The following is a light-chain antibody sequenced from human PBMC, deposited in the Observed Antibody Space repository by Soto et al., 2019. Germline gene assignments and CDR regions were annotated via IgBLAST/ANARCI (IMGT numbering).Light chain of an antibody. CDR1: QSVSSSY. Sequence: EIVLTQSPGTLSLSPGERATLSCRASQSVSSSYLAWYQQKPGQAPRLLIYGASSRATGIPDRFSGSGSGTDFTLTISRLEPEDFAVYYCQQDYNLRTFGQGTRLEIK. CDR2: GAS. J-gene: IGKJ5*01. V-gene: IGKV3-20*01. CDR3: QQDYNLRT.